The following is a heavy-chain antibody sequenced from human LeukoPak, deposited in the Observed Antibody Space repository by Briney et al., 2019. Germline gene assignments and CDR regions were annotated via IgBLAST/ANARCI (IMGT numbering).Heavy chain of an antibody. V-gene: IGHV4-61*01. CDR2: IYYSGST. D-gene: IGHD3-22*01. CDR3: ARDGSSGHKDYYYYYMDV. Sequence: SETLSLTCTVSGGSVSSGSYYWSWIRQPPGKGLEWIGYIYYSGSTNYNPSLKSRVTISVDTSKNQFSLKLSSVTAADTAVHYCARDGSSGHKDYYYYYMDVWGKGTTVTVSS. J-gene: IGHJ6*03. CDR1: GGSVSSGSYY.